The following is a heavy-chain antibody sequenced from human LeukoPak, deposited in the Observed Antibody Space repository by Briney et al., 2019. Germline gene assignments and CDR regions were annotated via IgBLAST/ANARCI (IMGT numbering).Heavy chain of an antibody. CDR1: GYSFTTNW. J-gene: IGHJ4*02. CDR2: IYPADSDT. D-gene: IGHD1-26*01. CDR3: ARPGYSGSLEY. V-gene: IGHV5-51*01. Sequence: GESLKISCKGSGYSFTTNWIGWVRQMPGKGLEWMGIIYPADSDTRYSPSFQGQVTISADKSISTAYLQWNSLKTSDTAMYYCARPGYSGSLEYWGQGTLVTVSS.